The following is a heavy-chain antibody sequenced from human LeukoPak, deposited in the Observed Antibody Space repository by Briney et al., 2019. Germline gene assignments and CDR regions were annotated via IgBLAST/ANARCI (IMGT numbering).Heavy chain of an antibody. CDR3: AKDRYYPFDYGSGSYYNRHYFDY. V-gene: IGHV3-23*01. D-gene: IGHD3-10*01. Sequence: GGSLRLSCAASGFTFSSYAMSWVRQAPGKGLEWVSAISGSGGSTYYADSVKGRFTISRDNSKNTLYLQMNSLRAEDTAVYYCAKDRYYPFDYGSGSYYNRHYFDYWDQGTLVTVSS. J-gene: IGHJ4*02. CDR2: ISGSGGST. CDR1: GFTFSSYA.